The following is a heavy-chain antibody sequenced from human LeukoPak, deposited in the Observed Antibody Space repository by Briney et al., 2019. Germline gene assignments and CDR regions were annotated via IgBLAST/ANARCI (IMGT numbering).Heavy chain of an antibody. Sequence: PGGSLRLSCAASGFTVSSNYMSWVRQAPGKGLEWVSVIYSGGSTYYADSVKGRFTISRHNSKNTLYLQMNSLRAEDTAVYYCARDSFRDYYYGMDVWGQGTTVTVSS. CDR2: IYSGGST. V-gene: IGHV3-53*04. J-gene: IGHJ6*02. D-gene: IGHD3-16*02. CDR3: ARDSFRDYYYGMDV. CDR1: GFTVSSNY.